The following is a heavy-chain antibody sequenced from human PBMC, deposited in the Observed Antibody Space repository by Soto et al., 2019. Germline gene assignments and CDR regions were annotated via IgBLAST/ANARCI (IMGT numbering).Heavy chain of an antibody. V-gene: IGHV6-1*01. J-gene: IGHJ5*02. D-gene: IGHD1-1*01. CDR2: TYYRSKWYN. CDR3: ARKSIGTGGWFAP. Sequence: PSQTLSLTCAISGDSVSSNSATWNWIRQSPSRGLEWLGGTYYRSKWYNDYAVSVKSRITIKPDTSKNQFSLQLSSMTPEDTAVYYCARKSIGTGGWFAPWGQGTLVTVSS. CDR1: GDSVSSNSAT.